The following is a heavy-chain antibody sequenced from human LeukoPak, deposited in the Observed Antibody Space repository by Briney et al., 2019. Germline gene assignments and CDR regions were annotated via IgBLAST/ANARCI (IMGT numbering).Heavy chain of an antibody. CDR2: LRRKSYGGTP. Sequence: PGRSLRLSCSVSGFTLDSFAMTWLRQAPGKGLEWVGFLRRKSYGGTPEYAASVTGRLTISIDDSNNIAFLQMNDLRTEDTAIYYCSRDSHGDNVFDYWGQGALVTVSS. J-gene: IGHJ4*02. CDR3: SRDSHGDNVFDY. D-gene: IGHD1-1*01. CDR1: GFTLDSFA. V-gene: IGHV3-49*03.